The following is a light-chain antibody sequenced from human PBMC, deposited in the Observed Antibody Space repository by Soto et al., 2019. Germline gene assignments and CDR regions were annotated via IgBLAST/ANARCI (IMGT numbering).Light chain of an antibody. CDR1: QSVSNY. CDR3: QQRSNWPPIT. CDR2: DAS. Sequence: EIVLTQSPATLSLSPGERATLSCRASQSVSNYLAWYQKKPGQAPRLLIYDASNSATGIPARFSCSGSGTDFTLTISSLDPEDFLVYYCQQRSNWPPITFGQGTRLEIK. V-gene: IGKV3-11*01. J-gene: IGKJ5*01.